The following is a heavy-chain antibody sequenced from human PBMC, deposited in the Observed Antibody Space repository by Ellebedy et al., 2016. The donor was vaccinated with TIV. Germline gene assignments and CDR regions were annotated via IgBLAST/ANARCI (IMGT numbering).Heavy chain of an antibody. CDR2: TSSSSSYT. D-gene: IGHD1-26*01. V-gene: IGHV3-11*06. Sequence: PGGSLRLSCAASGFTFSDYYMSWIRQAPGTGLEWVSYTSSSSSYTNYVESVKRRFTISRDNAKNSLYLQMNSLRAEATAVEYCSRDRAPYELSAFDIWGQGTMVTVSS. J-gene: IGHJ3*02. CDR3: SRDRAPYELSAFDI. CDR1: GFTFSDYY.